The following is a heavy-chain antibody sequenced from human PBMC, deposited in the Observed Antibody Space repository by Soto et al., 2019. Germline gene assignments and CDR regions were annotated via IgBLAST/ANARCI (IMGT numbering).Heavy chain of an antibody. V-gene: IGHV4-39*01. CDR1: VGSISSGGYY. Sequence: SETLSLTCTGSVGSISSGGYYWSWIRQPPGKGLEWIGSIYYSGSTYYNPSLKSRVTISVDTSKNQFSLKLSSVPAEDTAVYYCARHASRGLDAFDIWGQGTVVTVSS. J-gene: IGHJ3*02. CDR3: ARHASRGLDAFDI. CDR2: IYYSGST.